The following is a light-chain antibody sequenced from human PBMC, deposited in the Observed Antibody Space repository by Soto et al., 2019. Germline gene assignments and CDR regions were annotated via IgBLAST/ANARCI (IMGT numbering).Light chain of an antibody. V-gene: IGKV3-20*01. J-gene: IGKJ1*01. CDR3: QQYL. CDR2: GAS. Sequence: EIVLTQSPGTLSLSPGERATLSRRASQSVSSSYLAWYQQKPGQAPRLLIYGASSRATGIPDRFSGSGSGTDFTLTISRLEPEDFAVYYCQQYLFGQGTKV. CDR1: QSVSSSY.